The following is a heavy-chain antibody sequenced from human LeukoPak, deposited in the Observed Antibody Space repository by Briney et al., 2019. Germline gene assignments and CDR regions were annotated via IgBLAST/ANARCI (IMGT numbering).Heavy chain of an antibody. CDR2: ISAYNGNT. V-gene: IGHV1-18*01. CDR3: ARDNGYYDVWSGSAAFYYYYYGMDV. CDR1: GYTFTSYA. Sequence: GASVKVSCKASGYTFTSYAISWVRQAPGQGLEWMGWISAYNGNTNYAQKLQGRVTMTTDTSTSTAYMELRSLRSDDTAVYYCARDNGYYDVWSGSAAFYYYYYGMDVWGQGTTVTVSS. J-gene: IGHJ6*02. D-gene: IGHD3-3*01.